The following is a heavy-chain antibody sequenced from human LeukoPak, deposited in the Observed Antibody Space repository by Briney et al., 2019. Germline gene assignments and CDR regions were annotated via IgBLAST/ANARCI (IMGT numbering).Heavy chain of an antibody. CDR2: ISAYNGNT. V-gene: IGHV1-18*01. CDR3: AMDNHYDILTGSPGPNNWFDP. J-gene: IGHJ5*02. Sequence: ASVKVSCKASGYTFTSYGISWVRQAPGQGLEWMGWISAYNGNTNYAQKLQGRVTMTTDTSTSTAYMELRSLRSDDTAVYYCAMDNHYDILTGSPGPNNWFDPWGQGTLVTVSS. D-gene: IGHD3-9*01. CDR1: GYTFTSYG.